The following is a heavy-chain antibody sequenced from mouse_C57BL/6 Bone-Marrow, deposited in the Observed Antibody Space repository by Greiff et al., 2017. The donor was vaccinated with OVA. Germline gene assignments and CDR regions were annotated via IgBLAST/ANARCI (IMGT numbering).Heavy chain of an antibody. CDR1: GFNIKDAY. D-gene: IGHD2-3*01. CDR2: IDPENGDT. J-gene: IGHJ3*01. CDR3: TLYDGYPWFAY. V-gene: IGHV14-4*01. Sequence: VQLKQSGAELVRSGAPVKLSCTAPGFNIKDAYMHWVKQRPEQGLEWIGWIDPENGDTEYASKFQGKATITAHTSSNTAYLQLSSLTSEDTAVYYCTLYDGYPWFAYWGQVALVTVSA.